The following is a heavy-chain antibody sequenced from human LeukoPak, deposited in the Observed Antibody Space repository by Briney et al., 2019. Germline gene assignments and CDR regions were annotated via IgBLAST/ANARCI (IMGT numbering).Heavy chain of an antibody. V-gene: IGHV3-48*03. CDR3: ARAGSYFDY. CDR2: ISSSGNNI. J-gene: IGHJ4*02. Sequence: PGGSLRLSCAASGFTFSSYEMNWVRQAPGKGLEWVSYISSSGNNIYHADSVKGRFTISRDNAKNPLYLQMNSLRAEDSGLYYCARAGSYFDYWGQGTLVTVSS. CDR1: GFTFSSYE. D-gene: IGHD1-26*01.